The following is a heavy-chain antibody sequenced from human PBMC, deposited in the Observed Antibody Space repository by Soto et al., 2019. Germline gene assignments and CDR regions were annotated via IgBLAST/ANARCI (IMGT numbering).Heavy chain of an antibody. V-gene: IGHV4-61*07. CDR2: IYYNGNT. J-gene: IGHJ4*02. D-gene: IGHD5-18*01. CDR3: ARLAYTSGLTFDY. Sequence: WTWLRQPPGERLEWIGYIYYNGNTNYNSSLKSRVTISIDTSKNQFSLKLNSVTAADTAVYFCARLAYTSGLTFDYCGRGTQVTVSS.